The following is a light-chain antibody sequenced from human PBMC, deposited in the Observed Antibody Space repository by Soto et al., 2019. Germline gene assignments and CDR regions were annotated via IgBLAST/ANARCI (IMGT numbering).Light chain of an antibody. CDR2: EVS. J-gene: IGLJ1*01. CDR3: SSYTSSGTLV. V-gene: IGLV2-14*01. Sequence: SVLTQPSSLSGSPGQSITLPLTGNSSDVGGYNYVSWYQHHPGKAPKLMIYEVSNRPSGVSNRFSGSKSGNTASLTISGLQAEDEADYYCSSYTSSGTLVFGTGTKVTVL. CDR1: SSDVGGYNY.